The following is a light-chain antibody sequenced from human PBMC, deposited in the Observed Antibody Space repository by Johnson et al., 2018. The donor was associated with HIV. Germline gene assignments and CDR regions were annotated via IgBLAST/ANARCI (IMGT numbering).Light chain of an antibody. CDR2: DNN. CDR1: SSNIGNNY. V-gene: IGLV1-51*01. J-gene: IGLJ1*01. CDR3: GTWASSLSASYV. Sequence: QSVLTQPPSVSAAPGQKVTISCSGSSSNIGNNYVSWYQQLPGTAPKLLIYDNNKRPSGIPDRFSGSKSGTSATLGITGVQTGDEADYYCGTWASSLSASYVVATGTKVTVL.